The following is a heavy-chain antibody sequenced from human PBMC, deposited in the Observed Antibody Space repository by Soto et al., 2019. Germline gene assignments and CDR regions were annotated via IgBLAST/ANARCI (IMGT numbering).Heavy chain of an antibody. Sequence: QVQLQQWGAGLLKPSETLSLTCAVYGGSFSGYYWTWIRQPPGTGLEWIGEINHSGSTNYNPSLKRRVPISVDTAKNQLSLKLTSVTAAAPAVYYCARDKITGLFDYWGQGTLVTVSS. V-gene: IGHV4-34*01. CDR1: GGSFSGYY. J-gene: IGHJ4*02. CDR3: ARDKITGLFDY. CDR2: INHSGST. D-gene: IGHD2-8*02.